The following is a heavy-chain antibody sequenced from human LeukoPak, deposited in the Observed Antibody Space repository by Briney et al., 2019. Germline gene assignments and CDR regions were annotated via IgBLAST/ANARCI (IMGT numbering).Heavy chain of an antibody. CDR2: IYYSGST. Sequence: YWIGWVRQMLGKGLEWIGYIYYSGSTYYNPSLKSRVTISVDTSKNQFSLKLSSVTAADTAVYYCARAGAQGSGSYSNFDYWGQGTLVTVSS. CDR1: Y. D-gene: IGHD3-10*01. J-gene: IGHJ4*02. CDR3: ARAGAQGSGSYSNFDY. V-gene: IGHV4-30-4*08.